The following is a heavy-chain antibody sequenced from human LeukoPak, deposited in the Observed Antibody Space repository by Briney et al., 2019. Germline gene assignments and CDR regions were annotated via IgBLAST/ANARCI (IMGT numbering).Heavy chain of an antibody. V-gene: IGHV1-18*01. J-gene: IGHJ4*02. CDR2: ISAYNGNT. Sequence: ASVKVSCKASGYTFTSYGISWVRQAPGQGLAWMGWISAYNGNTNYAQKLQGRVTMTTDTSTSTAYMELRSLRSDDTAVYYCARDSDHYYGSGSYPPTYYWGQGTLVTVSS. CDR3: ARDSDHYYGSGSYPPTYY. D-gene: IGHD3-10*01. CDR1: GYTFTSYG.